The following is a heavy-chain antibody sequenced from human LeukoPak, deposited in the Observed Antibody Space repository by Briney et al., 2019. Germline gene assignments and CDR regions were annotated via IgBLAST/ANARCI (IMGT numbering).Heavy chain of an antibody. Sequence: SSETLSLTCTVSGGSISSYYWSWIRQPPGKGLEWIGYIYYSGSTNYNPSLKSRVTISVDTSKIQFSLKLSSVTAADTAVYYCARLPSRDNWDRGYYYYGMDVWGQGTTVTVSS. CDR2: IYYSGST. CDR3: ARLPSRDNWDRGYYYYGMDV. J-gene: IGHJ6*02. D-gene: IGHD1-20*01. CDR1: GGSISSYY. V-gene: IGHV4-59*08.